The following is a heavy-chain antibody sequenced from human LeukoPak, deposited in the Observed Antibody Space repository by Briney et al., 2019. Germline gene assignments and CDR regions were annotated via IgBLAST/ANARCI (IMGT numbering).Heavy chain of an antibody. D-gene: IGHD4-23*01. V-gene: IGHV4-34*01. CDR1: GGSFSGYY. CDR2: INHSGST. CDR3: ARGPYYGGSDY. J-gene: IGHJ4*02. Sequence: TSETLSLTCAVYGGSFSGYYWSWIRQPPGKGLEWIGEINHSGSTNYNPSLKSRVTISVDTSKNQFSLKLSSVTAADTAVYYCARGPYYGGSDYWGQGTLVTVSS.